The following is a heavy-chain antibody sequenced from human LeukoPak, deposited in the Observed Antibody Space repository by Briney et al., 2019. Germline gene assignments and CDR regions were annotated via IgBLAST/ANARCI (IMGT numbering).Heavy chain of an antibody. V-gene: IGHV1-3*01. J-gene: IGHJ4*02. Sequence: GGSLRLSCAASGFTFSSYGMHWVRQAPGQRLEWMGWINAGNGNTKYSQKFQGRVTITRDTSASTAYMELSSLRSEDTAVYYCARGNWGSAYWGQGTLVTVSS. CDR2: INAGNGNT. D-gene: IGHD7-27*01. CDR3: ARGNWGSAY. CDR1: GFTFSSYG.